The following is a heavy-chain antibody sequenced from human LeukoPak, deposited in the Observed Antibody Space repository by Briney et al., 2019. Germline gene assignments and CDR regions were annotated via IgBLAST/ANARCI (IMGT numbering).Heavy chain of an antibody. CDR2: ISWNSGSI. J-gene: IGHJ4*02. CDR1: GFIFNNYA. D-gene: IGHD6-19*01. Sequence: GRSLRLSCAGSGFIFNNYAMHWVRQPPGKGLEWVSGISWNSGSIDYADSVEGRFTISRDNAKNSLYLQMNSLRVEDTAFYYCAKDNRRHYTSGPNPDSLHWGQGALVTVSS. V-gene: IGHV3-9*01. CDR3: AKDNRRHYTSGPNPDSLH.